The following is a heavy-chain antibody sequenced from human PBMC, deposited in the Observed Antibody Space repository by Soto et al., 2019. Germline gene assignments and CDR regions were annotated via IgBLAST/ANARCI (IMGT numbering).Heavy chain of an antibody. CDR2: ISGSGGST. D-gene: IGHD3-22*01. CDR1: GFTFSSYA. V-gene: IGHV3-23*01. Sequence: GGSLRLSCAASGFTFSSYAMSWVRQAPGKGLEWVSAISGSGGSTYYADSVKGRFTISRDNSKNTLYLQMNSLRAEDTAVYYCAKAPRITMIVVVMTTPRDLFAIWGKGTMVTVPS. CDR3: AKAPRITMIVVVMTTPRDLFAI. J-gene: IGHJ3*02.